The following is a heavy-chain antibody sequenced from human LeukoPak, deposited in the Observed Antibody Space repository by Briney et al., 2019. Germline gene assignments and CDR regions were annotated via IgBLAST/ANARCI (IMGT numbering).Heavy chain of an antibody. D-gene: IGHD2-15*01. J-gene: IGHJ4*02. CDR1: GFTFSNAW. CDR3: ATYGGGGSLDY. Sequence: GGSLRLPCAASGFTFSNAWMSWVRQAPGKGLEWVGHIKSKTDGGTTDYAAPVKGRFTISRDDSKNTLYLQMNSLKTADTAVYYCATYGGGGSLDYWGQGTLVTVSS. CDR2: IKSKTDGGTT. V-gene: IGHV3-15*01.